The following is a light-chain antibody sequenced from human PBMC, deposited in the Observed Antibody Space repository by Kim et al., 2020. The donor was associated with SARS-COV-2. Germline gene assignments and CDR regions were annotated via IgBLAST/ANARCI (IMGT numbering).Light chain of an antibody. Sequence: SPGERATLSCRASQSVSSNLAWYQQKPGQAPRLLIYSASARATGFPARFSGSGSGTDFTLTISSLQSEDFAVYYCQQYNNWPRLTFGGGTKVDIK. V-gene: IGKV3-15*01. J-gene: IGKJ4*01. CDR1: QSVSSN. CDR2: SAS. CDR3: QQYNNWPRLT.